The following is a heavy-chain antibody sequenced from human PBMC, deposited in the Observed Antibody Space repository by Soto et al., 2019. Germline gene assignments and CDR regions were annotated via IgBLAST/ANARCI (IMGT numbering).Heavy chain of an antibody. V-gene: IGHV3-30*18. D-gene: IGHD6-13*01. CDR2: IASDGKDK. CDR3: AKDGAIAAADYFFDY. CDR1: GFTFSNYA. Sequence: PGGSLSLSCAASGFTFSNYAIHWVRQAPGKGLEWVAVIASDGKDKRYADSVKGRFTISRDNSKNTVYLQMNSLRGEDTAVYYCAKDGAIAAADYFFDYWGQGSLVT. J-gene: IGHJ4*02.